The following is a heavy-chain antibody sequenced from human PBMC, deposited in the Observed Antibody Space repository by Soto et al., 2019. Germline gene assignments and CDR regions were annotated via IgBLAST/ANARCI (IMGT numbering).Heavy chain of an antibody. CDR2: VNHSGST. Sequence: PXEILWLICGVHGGAFSGYYWNWISQPPGKGLEWIGEVNHSGSTNYNSSLKSRVTISVDTSKNQFSLKLSSVTAADTSVYYCARSHGDYVTGYYSNGMDVWGQGTTVTV. CDR1: GGAFSGYY. D-gene: IGHD4-17*01. V-gene: IGHV4-34*01. CDR3: ARSHGDYVTGYYSNGMDV. J-gene: IGHJ6*02.